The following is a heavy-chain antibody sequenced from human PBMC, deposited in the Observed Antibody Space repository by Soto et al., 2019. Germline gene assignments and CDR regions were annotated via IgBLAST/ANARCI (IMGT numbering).Heavy chain of an antibody. CDR3: ARDMFGSVEAFDI. V-gene: IGHV1-18*01. Sequence: QVQLMQSGAEVKKPGASVKVSCKASGYTFSSFHINWVRQAPGQGLEWMGWISGYSGNTKYAQKLQGRLTMTTDPSTNTAYLELGSLISDDTAIYYCARDMFGSVEAFDIWGRGTVVTVSS. J-gene: IGHJ3*02. D-gene: IGHD3-3*02. CDR2: ISGYSGNT. CDR1: GYTFSSFH.